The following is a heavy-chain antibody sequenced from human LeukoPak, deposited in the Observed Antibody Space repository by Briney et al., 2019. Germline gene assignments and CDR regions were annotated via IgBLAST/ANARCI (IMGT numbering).Heavy chain of an antibody. CDR3: ARDTHNYDYVWGSYRFEEAAFDI. J-gene: IGHJ3*02. CDR2: ISAYNGNT. D-gene: IGHD3-16*02. CDR1: GYTFTSYG. Sequence: ASVKVSCKASGYTFTSYGISWVRQAPGQGLEWMGWISAYNGNTNYAQKLQGIVTMTTDTSTSTAYMELRSLRSDATAVYYCARDTHNYDYVWGSYRFEEAAFDIWGQGTMATVSS. V-gene: IGHV1-18*01.